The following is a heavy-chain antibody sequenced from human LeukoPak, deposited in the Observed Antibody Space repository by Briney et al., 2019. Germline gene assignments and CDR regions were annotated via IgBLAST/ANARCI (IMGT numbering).Heavy chain of an antibody. D-gene: IGHD1-26*01. J-gene: IGHJ3*02. Sequence: GGSLRLSCAASGFTFSSYSMNWVRQAPGKGLEWVSSISSSSSYIYYADSVKGRFTISRDNAKNSLYLQMNSLRAEDTAVYYCARASWELLTGAFDIWGQGTMVTVSS. V-gene: IGHV3-21*01. CDR3: ARASWELLTGAFDI. CDR2: ISSSSSYI. CDR1: GFTFSSYS.